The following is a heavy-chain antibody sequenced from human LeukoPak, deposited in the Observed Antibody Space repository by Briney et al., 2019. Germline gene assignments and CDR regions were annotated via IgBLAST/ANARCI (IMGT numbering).Heavy chain of an antibody. CDR3: ATGYSYADY. CDR2: IYSAGNT. Sequence: GGSLRLSCAASDLTDNTNYMNWVRQAPGKGLEWVSVIYSAGNTYHAASVKGRFTISRDNSRNTLYLQMNSLRTEDTAVYYCATGYSYADYWGQGALVTVSA. V-gene: IGHV3-53*01. D-gene: IGHD5-18*01. CDR1: DLTDNTNY. J-gene: IGHJ4*02.